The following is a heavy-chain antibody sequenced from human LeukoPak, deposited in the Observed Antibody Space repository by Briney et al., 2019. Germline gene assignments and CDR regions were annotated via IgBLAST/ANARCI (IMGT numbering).Heavy chain of an antibody. J-gene: IGHJ6*03. CDR1: GYSFTNYW. D-gene: IGHD2-2*01. CDR2: IYPGDSNT. V-gene: IGHV5-51*01. Sequence: GESLKISCKGSGYSFTNYWIGWVRQMPGKGLEWMGIIYPGDSNTGYSPSFQGQVTISADKSITTAYLQWSSLKASDTAIYYCARGPYCSSTSCYSPYYSYYMDVWGKGTTVTVS. CDR3: ARGPYCSSTSCYSPYYSYYMDV.